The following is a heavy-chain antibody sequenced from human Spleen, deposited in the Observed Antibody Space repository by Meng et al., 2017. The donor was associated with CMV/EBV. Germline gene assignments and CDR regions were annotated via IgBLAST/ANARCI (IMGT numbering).Heavy chain of an antibody. Sequence: GESLKISCAASGFIFSSYAMSWVRQAPERGLEWVSVIYSGGRTTYSADSVKGRFTVSRDDSKNTLYLQMDSLRAEDSAVYYCAKDPLYFRQWGRGTLVTVSS. CDR2: IYSGGRTT. J-gene: IGHJ1*01. CDR1: GFIFSSYA. V-gene: IGHV3-23*03. CDR3: AKDPLYFRQ.